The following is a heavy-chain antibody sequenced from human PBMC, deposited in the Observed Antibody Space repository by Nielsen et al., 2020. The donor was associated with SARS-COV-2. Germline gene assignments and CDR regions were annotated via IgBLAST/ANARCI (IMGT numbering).Heavy chain of an antibody. V-gene: IGHV3-30-3*01. CDR2: ISYDGSNK. CDR3: ARGPGHYFDY. CDR1: GFTFSSYA. Sequence: GGSLRLSCAASGFTFSSYAMHWVRQAPGKGLEWVAVISYDGSNKYYADSVKGRFTISRDNSKNTLYLQMNSLRAEDTAVYYCARGPGHYFDYWGQGTLVTVSS. J-gene: IGHJ4*02. D-gene: IGHD2-2*01.